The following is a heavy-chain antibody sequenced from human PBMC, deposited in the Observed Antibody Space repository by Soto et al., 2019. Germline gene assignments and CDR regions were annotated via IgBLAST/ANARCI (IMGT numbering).Heavy chain of an antibody. D-gene: IGHD3-9*01. J-gene: IGHJ5*02. Sequence: ASETLSLTCAVYGGSFINHYWSWIRQPPGKGLEWIGGINHIGITNYNPSLKSRVTLSVDTFKKQFSLKLSSVAAADTAVYYCARGDILIGSRNWFDPWGQGTLVTVSS. CDR1: GGSFINHY. CDR2: INHIGIT. V-gene: IGHV4-34*01. CDR3: ARGDILIGSRNWFDP.